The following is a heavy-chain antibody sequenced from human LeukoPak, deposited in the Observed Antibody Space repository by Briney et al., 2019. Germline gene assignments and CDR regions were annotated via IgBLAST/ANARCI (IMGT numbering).Heavy chain of an antibody. Sequence: SETLSLTCAVYGGSFSGYYWRWIRQPPGKGGEGRGEINHSGSTNYNPSLKSRVTISVDTSKNQFSLMLTAVTAADTAVYYCARHRGEQQLLYYYYYMDVWGKGTTVTVSS. J-gene: IGHJ6*03. CDR1: GGSFSGYY. D-gene: IGHD6-13*01. V-gene: IGHV4-34*01. CDR2: INHSGST. CDR3: ARHRGEQQLLYYYYYMDV.